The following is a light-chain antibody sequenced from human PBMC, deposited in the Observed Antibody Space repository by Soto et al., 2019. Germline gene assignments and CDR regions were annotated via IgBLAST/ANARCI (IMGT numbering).Light chain of an antibody. CDR1: QSVGSSY. J-gene: IGKJ3*01. CDR3: QQYGSSLFT. Sequence: EIVLTQSPGTLSLSPGERATLSCRASQSVGSSYLAWYQQKPGQAPRLLIYATSSRATGIPDRFSGSGSGTDFTLTISRLEPEDFAVYYCQQYGSSLFTFGPGTKVDIK. CDR2: ATS. V-gene: IGKV3-20*01.